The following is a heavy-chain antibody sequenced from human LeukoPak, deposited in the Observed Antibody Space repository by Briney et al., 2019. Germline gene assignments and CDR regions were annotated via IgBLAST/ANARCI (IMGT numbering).Heavy chain of an antibody. CDR2: ISNSSSYI. Sequence: GGSLRLSCAASGFTFSTYSMNWVRQAPGKGLEWVSSISNSSSYIYYADSVKGRSTISRDNAKNSLYLQMNSLRAEDTAVYYCARDVRGYYYYYMDVWGKGTTVTVSS. J-gene: IGHJ6*03. CDR3: ARDVRGYYYYYMDV. CDR1: GFTFSTYS. V-gene: IGHV3-21*01. D-gene: IGHD3-10*02.